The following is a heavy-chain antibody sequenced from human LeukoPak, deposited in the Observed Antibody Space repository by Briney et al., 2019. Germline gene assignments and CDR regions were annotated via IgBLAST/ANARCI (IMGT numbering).Heavy chain of an antibody. D-gene: IGHD3-22*01. V-gene: IGHV3-23*01. CDR2: ISGDAGRT. CDR1: GFTFSSYG. Sequence: GGTLRLSCAASGFTFSSYGMNWVRQAPGKGLEWVSGISGDAGRTYYADSVKGRFTISRDNAKNSLYLQMNSLRAEDTAVYYCARELGYYDSSGVGFDYWGQGTLVTVSS. J-gene: IGHJ4*02. CDR3: ARELGYYDSSGVGFDY.